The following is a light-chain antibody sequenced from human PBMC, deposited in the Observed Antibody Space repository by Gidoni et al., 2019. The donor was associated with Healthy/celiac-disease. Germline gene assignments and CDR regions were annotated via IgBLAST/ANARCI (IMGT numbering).Light chain of an antibody. CDR3: QQYYSTPXT. Sequence: DIQMTQSPSSLSASVGDRVTITCRASQGISNSLAWYQQKPGKAPKLLLYAASRFSGSGSGTDYTLTISSLQPEDFATYYCQQYYSTPXTFGQGTKVEIK. CDR2: AA. V-gene: IGKV1-NL1*01. CDR1: QGISNS. J-gene: IGKJ1*01.